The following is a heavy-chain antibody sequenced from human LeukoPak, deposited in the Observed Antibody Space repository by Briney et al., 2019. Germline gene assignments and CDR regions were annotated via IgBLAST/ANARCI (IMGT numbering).Heavy chain of an antibody. CDR3: ASHDSSGYYHY. Sequence: ASVKVSCKTSGYTFTSYYINWVRQAPGQGLEWMGWISAYNGATQYTQKVQGRVTMTIDTPTSTAYMELRSLRSDDTAVYYCASHDSSGYYHYWGQGTLVTVSS. CDR2: ISAYNGAT. V-gene: IGHV1-18*01. J-gene: IGHJ4*02. CDR1: GYTFTSYY. D-gene: IGHD3-22*01.